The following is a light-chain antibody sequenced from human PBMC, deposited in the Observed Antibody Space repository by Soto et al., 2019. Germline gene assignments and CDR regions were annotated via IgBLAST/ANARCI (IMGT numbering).Light chain of an antibody. CDR1: QGISHY. V-gene: IGKV1-17*03. CDR3: LQHNSYPLS. CDR2: GAS. Sequence: DIQMTQSPSAMSASVGDRVTITCRASQGISHYLAWLQQRPGQVPKRLIYGASTLQSGVPSRFSGSGSGTEFTLTISSLQPEDFGTYYCLQHNSYPLSFGGGTKVDIK. J-gene: IGKJ4*01.